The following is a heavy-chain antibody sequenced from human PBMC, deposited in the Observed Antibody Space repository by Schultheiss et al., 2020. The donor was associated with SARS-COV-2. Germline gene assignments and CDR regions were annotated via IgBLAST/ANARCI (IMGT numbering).Heavy chain of an antibody. CDR3: ARGTSAAAGTKDY. CDR1: GGSISSYY. CDR2: IYYSGST. D-gene: IGHD6-13*01. V-gene: IGHV4-59*12. J-gene: IGHJ4*02. Sequence: GSLRLSCTVSGGSISSYYWSWIRQPPGKGLEWIGYIYYSGSTNYNPSLKSRVTISVDTSKNQFSLKLSSVTAADTAVYYCARGTSAAAGTKDYWGQGTLVTVSS.